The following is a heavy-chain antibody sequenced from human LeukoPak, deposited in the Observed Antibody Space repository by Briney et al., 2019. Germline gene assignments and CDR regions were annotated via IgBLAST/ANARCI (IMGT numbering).Heavy chain of an antibody. J-gene: IGHJ4*02. V-gene: IGHV4-59*01. Sequence: SETLSLTCTVSGGSISTYYWTWLRQPPGKGLEWIGYIYYSGSTNYNPSLKSRVTMSVDTSKNQFSLKLNSVTAADTAVYYCARDRLGLPVDYWGRGTLVTVSS. D-gene: IGHD3-16*01. CDR3: ARDRLGLPVDY. CDR1: GGSISTYY. CDR2: IYYSGST.